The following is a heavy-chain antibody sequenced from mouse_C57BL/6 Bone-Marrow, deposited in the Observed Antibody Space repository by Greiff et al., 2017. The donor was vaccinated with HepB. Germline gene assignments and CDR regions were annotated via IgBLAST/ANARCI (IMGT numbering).Heavy chain of an antibody. CDR3: ARCSTTVVAHWYFDV. J-gene: IGHJ1*03. Sequence: HVQLQQPGAELVKPGASVKLSCKASGYTFTSYWMHWVKQRPGQGLEWIGMIHPNSGSTNYNEKFKSKATLTVDKSSSTAYMQLSSLTSEDSAVYYCARCSTTVVAHWYFDVWGTGTTVTVSS. V-gene: IGHV1-64*01. CDR2: IHPNSGST. CDR1: GYTFTSYW. D-gene: IGHD1-1*01.